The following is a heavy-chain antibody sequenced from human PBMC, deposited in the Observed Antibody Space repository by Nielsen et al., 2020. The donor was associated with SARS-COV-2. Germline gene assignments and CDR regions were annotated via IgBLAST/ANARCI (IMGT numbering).Heavy chain of an antibody. D-gene: IGHD1-26*01. CDR2: IWYDGSNK. V-gene: IGHV3-33*01. J-gene: IGHJ4*02. CDR1: GFTFSSYG. Sequence: SLKISCAASGFTFSSYGMHWVRQAPGKGLEWVAVIWYDGSNKYYADSVKGRFTISRDNSKNTLYLQMNSLRAEDTAVYYCAREGIVGATTGIDYWGQGTLVTVSS. CDR3: AREGIVGATTGIDY.